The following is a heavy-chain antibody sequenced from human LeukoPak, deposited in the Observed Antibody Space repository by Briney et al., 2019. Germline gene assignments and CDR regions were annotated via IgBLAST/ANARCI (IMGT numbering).Heavy chain of an antibody. Sequence: PGGSLRPSCAASGFTFSSYSMNWVRQAPGKGLEWVSSISSSSSYIYYADSVKGRFTISRDNAKNSLYLQMNSLRAEDTAVYYCARGRAWGDYYDSSGYRHFDYWGQGTLVTVSS. J-gene: IGHJ4*02. D-gene: IGHD3-22*01. CDR1: GFTFSSYS. V-gene: IGHV3-21*01. CDR3: ARGRAWGDYYDSSGYRHFDY. CDR2: ISSSSSYI.